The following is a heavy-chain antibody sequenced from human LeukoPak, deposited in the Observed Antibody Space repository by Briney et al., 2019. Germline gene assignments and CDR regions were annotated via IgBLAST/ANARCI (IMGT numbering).Heavy chain of an antibody. CDR3: AKDGDYYGSGSSFDI. CDR1: GFTFGDYA. Sequence: GRSLRLSCAASGFTFGDYAMPWVRQAPGKGLEWVSGISWNSGSIGYADSVKGRFTISRDNAKNSLYLQMNSLRAEDTALYCCAKDGDYYGSGSSFDIWGQGTMVTVSS. CDR2: ISWNSGSI. D-gene: IGHD3-10*01. J-gene: IGHJ3*02. V-gene: IGHV3-9*01.